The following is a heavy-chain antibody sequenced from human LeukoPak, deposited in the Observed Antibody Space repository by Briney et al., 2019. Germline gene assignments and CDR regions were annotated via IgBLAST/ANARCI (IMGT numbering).Heavy chain of an antibody. CDR3: ARDYSETDAFDI. V-gene: IGHV3-21*01. CDR2: ISSSSSYI. CDR1: GFTFSSYA. D-gene: IGHD6-13*01. Sequence: GGSLRLSCAASGFTFSSYAMNWVRQAPGKGLEWVSSISSSSSYIYYADSVKGRFTISRDNAKNSLYLQMNSLRAEDTAVYYCARDYSETDAFDIWGQGTMVTVSS. J-gene: IGHJ3*02.